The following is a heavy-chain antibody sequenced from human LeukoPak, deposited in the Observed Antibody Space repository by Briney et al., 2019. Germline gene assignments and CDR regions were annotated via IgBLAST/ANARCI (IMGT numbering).Heavy chain of an antibody. D-gene: IGHD2-21*02. J-gene: IGHJ4*02. CDR1: GYTFTDYY. Sequence: ASVKVSCKASGYTFTDYYIHWVRQAPGQGPEWMGWMNPDSGDTNYAPKFQGRVTMTRDTSISTAYMDLSRLRSDDTAVYYCTIEYCGGDCALDYWGQGTLVTVSS. V-gene: IGHV1-2*02. CDR3: TIEYCGGDCALDY. CDR2: MNPDSGDT.